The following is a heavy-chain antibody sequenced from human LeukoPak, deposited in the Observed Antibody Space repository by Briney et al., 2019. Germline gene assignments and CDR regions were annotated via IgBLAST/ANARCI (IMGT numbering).Heavy chain of an antibody. CDR1: GFTFVDYA. V-gene: IGHV3-9*01. J-gene: IGHJ4*02. Sequence: GGSLRLSCAASGFTFVDYAMHGVRQAPGKGLGGVSGISWTSGSIGYADSVKGRFTISRDNAKNSLYLQMNSLRAEDTALYYCAKSTLGLTYFDYWGQGTLVTVSS. CDR3: AKSTLGLTYFDY. D-gene: IGHD7-27*01. CDR2: ISWTSGSI.